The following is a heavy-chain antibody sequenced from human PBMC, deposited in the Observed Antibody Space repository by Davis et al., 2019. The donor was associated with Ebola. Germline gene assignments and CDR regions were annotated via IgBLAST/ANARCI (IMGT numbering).Heavy chain of an antibody. CDR3: ARLPIVGATTPFDY. J-gene: IGHJ4*02. V-gene: IGHV4-39*01. D-gene: IGHD1-26*01. CDR2: IYYSGST. CDR1: GGSIRSSSYY. Sequence: MPSETLSLTCTVSGGSIRSSSYYWGWIRQPPGKGLEWIGSIYYSGSTYYNPSLKSRVTISVDTSKNQFSLKLSSVTAADTAVYYCARLPIVGATTPFDYWGQGTLVTVSS.